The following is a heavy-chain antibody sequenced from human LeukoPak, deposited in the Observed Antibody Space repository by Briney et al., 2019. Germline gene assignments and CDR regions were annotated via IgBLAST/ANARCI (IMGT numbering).Heavy chain of an antibody. Sequence: ASVKVSCKASGGTFSSYAISWVRQAPGQGLEWMGRIIPILGIANYAQKFQGRVTITADKSTSTAYMELSSLRTEDTAVYYCARAPSPADSSSPLWGQGTLVTVSS. CDR3: ARAPSPADSSSPL. J-gene: IGHJ4*02. D-gene: IGHD6-13*01. V-gene: IGHV1-69*04. CDR1: GGTFSSYA. CDR2: IIPILGIA.